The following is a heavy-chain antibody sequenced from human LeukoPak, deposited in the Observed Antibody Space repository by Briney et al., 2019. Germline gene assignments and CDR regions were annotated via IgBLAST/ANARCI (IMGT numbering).Heavy chain of an antibody. CDR2: IYYTGST. J-gene: IGHJ4*02. V-gene: IGHV4-59*08. Sequence: SETLSLTCTVSGGSISNYYWSWIRQPPGKGLEWIGYIYYTGSTNYNPSLRSRVTISVDTSKNQFSLKLSSVTAADTALYYCAKHYMGSSYNHGLDCWGQGTLVTVSS. D-gene: IGHD3-10*01. CDR1: GGSISNYY. CDR3: AKHYMGSSYNHGLDC.